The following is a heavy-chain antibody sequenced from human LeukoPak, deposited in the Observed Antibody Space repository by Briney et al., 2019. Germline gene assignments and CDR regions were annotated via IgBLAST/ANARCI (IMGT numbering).Heavy chain of an antibody. CDR2: FDPEDGET. J-gene: IGHJ6*03. Sequence: ASVKVSCKVSGYTLTELSMHWVRQAPGKGLEWMGGFDPEDGETIYAQKFQGRVTMTEDTSTDTAYMELSSLRSEDTAVYYCATGGGQIAARAQYYYYYMDVWGKGTTVTVSS. CDR1: GYTLTELS. V-gene: IGHV1-24*01. CDR3: ATGGGQIAARAQYYYYYMDV. D-gene: IGHD6-25*01.